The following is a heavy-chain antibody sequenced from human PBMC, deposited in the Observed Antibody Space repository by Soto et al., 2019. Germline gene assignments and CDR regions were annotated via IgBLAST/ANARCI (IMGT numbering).Heavy chain of an antibody. CDR1: GYSISSGYY. D-gene: IGHD6-6*01. V-gene: IGHV4-38-2*02. CDR3: AREDWYSSSSAVLGGVDY. CDR2: IYHSGST. Sequence: PXATLSLTCAVSGYSISSGYYWCWIRQPPGKGLEWIGSIYHSGSTYYNPSLKSRVTISVDTSKNQFSLKLSSVTAADTAVYYCAREDWYSSSSAVLGGVDYWGQGTLVTVSS. J-gene: IGHJ4*02.